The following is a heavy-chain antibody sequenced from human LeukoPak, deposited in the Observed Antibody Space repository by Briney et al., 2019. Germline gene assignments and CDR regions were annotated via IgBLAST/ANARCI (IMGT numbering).Heavy chain of an antibody. CDR2: INWNGGST. CDR1: GFTFDDYG. V-gene: IGHV3-20*04. D-gene: IGHD3-3*01. CDR3: AREPLVDFWRNEYYFDY. J-gene: IGHJ4*02. Sequence: GGSLRLSCAASGFTFDDYGMSWVRQAPGKGLEWVSGINWNGGSTGYADSVKGRFTISRDNAKNSLYLQMNSLRAEDTALYYCAREPLVDFWRNEYYFDYWGQGTLVTVSS.